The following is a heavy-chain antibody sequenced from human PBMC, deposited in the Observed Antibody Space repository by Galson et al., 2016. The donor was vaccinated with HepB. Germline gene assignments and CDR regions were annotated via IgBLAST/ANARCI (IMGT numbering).Heavy chain of an antibody. V-gene: IGHV3-33*01. Sequence: SLRLSCAASGFTFSTYGMHWVRQAPGKGLEWVAVIWNDESDRYYAASVRGRFTISRDNSKNTLYLQMNSLRAEDTAVYFCARDPTMVITKGGGFDQWGQGTLVTVSS. CDR3: ARDPTMVITKGGGFDQ. D-gene: IGHD4/OR15-4a*01. CDR1: GFTFSTYG. CDR2: IWNDESDR. J-gene: IGHJ4*02.